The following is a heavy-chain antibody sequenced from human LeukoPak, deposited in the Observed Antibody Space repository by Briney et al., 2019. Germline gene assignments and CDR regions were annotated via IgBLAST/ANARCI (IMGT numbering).Heavy chain of an antibody. D-gene: IGHD6-13*01. J-gene: IGHJ3*02. V-gene: IGHV1-69*13. CDR1: GYTLTSYG. CDR2: IIPIFGTA. CDR3: ARGIAAAGTAAFDI. Sequence: RASVKVSCKASGYTLTSYGISWVRQAPGQGLEWMGGIIPIFGTANYAQKFQGRVTITADESTSTAYMELSSLRSEDTAVYYCARGIAAAGTAAFDIWGQGTMVTVSS.